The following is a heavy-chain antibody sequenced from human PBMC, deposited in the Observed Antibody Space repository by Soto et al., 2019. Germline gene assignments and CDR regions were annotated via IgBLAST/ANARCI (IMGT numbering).Heavy chain of an antibody. CDR2: IYYSGST. V-gene: IGHV4-59*12. CDR1: GGSISSYY. Sequence: SETLSLTCTVSGGSISSYYWSWIRQPPGKGMEWIGYIYYSGSTNYNPSLKSRVTISVDTSKNQFSLKLSSVTAADTAVYYCARDGFVVVVAAKGNRFDLWGQGSLVTVSA. D-gene: IGHD2-15*01. CDR3: ARDGFVVVVAAKGNRFDL. J-gene: IGHJ5*02.